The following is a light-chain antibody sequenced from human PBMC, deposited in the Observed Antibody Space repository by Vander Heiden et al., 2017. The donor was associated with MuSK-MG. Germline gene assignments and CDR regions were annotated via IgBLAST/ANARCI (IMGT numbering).Light chain of an antibody. Sequence: QSVLTQPPSASGTPGQRVTISCSGSSSNIGSNTVKWYQQLPGTAPKPLIVCNNQRPSGVPDRFSGYKPGTSASPEISGLQSEDEAEDYGAASGDRLNGPVFGGGTKLTVL. CDR3: AASGDRLNGPV. CDR2: CNN. V-gene: IGLV1-44*01. J-gene: IGLJ2*01. CDR1: SSNIGSNT.